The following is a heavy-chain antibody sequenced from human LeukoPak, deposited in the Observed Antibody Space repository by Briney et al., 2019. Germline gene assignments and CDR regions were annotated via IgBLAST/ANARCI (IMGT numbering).Heavy chain of an antibody. CDR1: GFTFSDYY. J-gene: IGHJ4*02. V-gene: IGHV3-11*01. D-gene: IGHD3-22*01. CDR3: ARLYYYDSSGYYNDC. CDR2: ISSSGSTI. Sequence: GGSLRLSCAASGFTFSDYYMSWIRQAPGKGLEWVSYISSSGSTIYYADSVKGRFTISRDNAKNSLYLQMNSLRAEDTAVYYCARLYYYDSSGYYNDCWGQGTLVTVSS.